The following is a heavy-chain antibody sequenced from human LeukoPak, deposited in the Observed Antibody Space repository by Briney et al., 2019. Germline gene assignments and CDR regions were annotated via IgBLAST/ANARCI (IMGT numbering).Heavy chain of an antibody. CDR3: ARTRYYYGSRSYGALYYFDY. CDR1: GGSISSNSYY. V-gene: IGHV4-39*01. Sequence: SESLSLTCTVSGGSISSNSYYWGWLRQPPGKGLEWIVRIYYSGSTYYNPSLKNRLTISVDTSKNQYSLKISYLTAAATAVCWCARTRYYYGSRSYGALYYFDYWGQGTLVTVSS. CDR2: IYYSGST. D-gene: IGHD3-10*01. J-gene: IGHJ4*02.